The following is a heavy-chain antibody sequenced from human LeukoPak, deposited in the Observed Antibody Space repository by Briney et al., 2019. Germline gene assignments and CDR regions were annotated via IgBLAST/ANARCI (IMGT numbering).Heavy chain of an antibody. CDR3: ARYCSGGCYSGVDY. J-gene: IGHJ4*02. CDR2: ISSSGGII. Sequence: PGGSLRLSCAASGFTFSSYEMNWVRQAPGKGLEWVAYISSSGGIIYYADSVKGRFTISRDNAKNSLYLQMNSLRAEDTAVYYCARYCSGGCYSGVDYWGQGTLVTVPS. CDR1: GFTFSSYE. D-gene: IGHD2-15*01. V-gene: IGHV3-48*03.